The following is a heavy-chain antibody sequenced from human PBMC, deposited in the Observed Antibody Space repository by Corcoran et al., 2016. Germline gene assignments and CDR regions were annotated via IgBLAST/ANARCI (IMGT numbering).Heavy chain of an antibody. J-gene: IGHJ4*02. CDR2: TNPSGGST. CDR1: GHTFTSYY. D-gene: IGHD2-8*02. CDR3: ARGYCTVGNCPTRAADFDY. V-gene: IGHV1-46*01. Sequence: QVQLVQSGAEVKKPGASVTVSCKASGHTFTSYYIHWVRQAPGQGLEWMGVTNPSGGSTNYAQKFQGRVTMTRDTSTSTVYMELSSLRSEDTAVYYGARGYCTVGNCPTRAADFDYWGQGTLVTVSS.